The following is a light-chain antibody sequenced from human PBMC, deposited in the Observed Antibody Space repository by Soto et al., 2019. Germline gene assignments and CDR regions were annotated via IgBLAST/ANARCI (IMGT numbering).Light chain of an antibody. CDR3: NPYTNSSAVV. V-gene: IGLV2-14*01. Sequence: QSVLTQPASVSGSPGQSITISCAGTRDDIGAYDYASWYQQHPGNAPKLLVYEVTNRPSGVSDRFSGSKSGNTASLTISGLQAEDEADYYCNPYTNSSAVVFGGGTKVTVL. J-gene: IGLJ2*01. CDR2: EVT. CDR1: RDDIGAYDY.